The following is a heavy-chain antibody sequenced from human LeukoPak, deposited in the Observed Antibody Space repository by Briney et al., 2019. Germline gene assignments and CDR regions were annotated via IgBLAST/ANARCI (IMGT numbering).Heavy chain of an antibody. Sequence: GSLRLSCAASGFTFSSYSMNWVRQAPGKGLEWVSSISSSSSYIYYADSVKGRFTISRDNAKNSLYLQMNSLRAEDTAVYYCARVNDFWSGYLGYWGQGTLVTVSS. CDR1: GFTFSSYS. V-gene: IGHV3-21*01. J-gene: IGHJ4*02. D-gene: IGHD3-3*01. CDR2: ISSSSSYI. CDR3: ARVNDFWSGYLGY.